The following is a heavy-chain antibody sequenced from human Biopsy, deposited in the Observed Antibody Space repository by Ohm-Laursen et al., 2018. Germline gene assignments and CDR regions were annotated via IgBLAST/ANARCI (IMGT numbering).Heavy chain of an antibody. CDR1: GGSFSGYY. V-gene: IGHV4-34*01. CDR2: INHSGST. CDR3: ARATNSTGWPYYYFYGMDV. J-gene: IGHJ6*02. Sequence: TLSLTCAVYGGSFSGYYWSWIRQPPGKGLERIGEINHSGSTNYNPSLKSRVTISVDTSKNQFSLRLNSVTAADTAVYYCARATNSTGWPYYYFYGMDVWGQGTTVTVSS. D-gene: IGHD2/OR15-2a*01.